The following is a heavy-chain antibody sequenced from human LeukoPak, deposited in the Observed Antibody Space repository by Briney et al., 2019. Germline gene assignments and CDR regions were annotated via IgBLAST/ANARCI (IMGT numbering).Heavy chain of an antibody. V-gene: IGHV3-30-3*01. CDR1: GFTFSSYA. CDR3: AKVQMGAGDLDAFDI. J-gene: IGHJ3*02. D-gene: IGHD2-21*01. Sequence: GGSLRLSCAASGFTFSSYAMQWVRQAPGKGLEWVAVISYDGSNKYYADSVKGRFTISRDNSKNTLYLRMNSLRAEDTAVYYCAKVQMGAGDLDAFDIWGQGTMVTVSS. CDR2: ISYDGSNK.